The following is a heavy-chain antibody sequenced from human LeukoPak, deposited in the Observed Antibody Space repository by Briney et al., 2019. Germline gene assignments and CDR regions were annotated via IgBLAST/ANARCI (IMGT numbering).Heavy chain of an antibody. D-gene: IGHD3-22*01. Sequence: AGGSLRLSCAASGFTVSSNYMSWVRQAPGKGLEWVSVIYSGGSTYYADSVKGRFTISRDNSKNTLYLQMNSLRAEDTAVYYCARDYDSSGYPHYWGQGTLVTVSS. V-gene: IGHV3-66*01. CDR3: ARDYDSSGYPHY. CDR2: IYSGGST. J-gene: IGHJ4*02. CDR1: GFTVSSNY.